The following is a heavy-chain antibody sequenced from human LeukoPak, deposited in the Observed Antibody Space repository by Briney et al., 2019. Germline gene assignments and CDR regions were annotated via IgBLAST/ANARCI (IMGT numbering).Heavy chain of an antibody. D-gene: IGHD4-17*01. CDR3: ARTSGDGDPNHYGMDV. CDR2: IWYDGSNK. J-gene: IGHJ6*04. CDR1: GFTFSHYC. Sequence: PWGSLTLSCASSGFTFSHYCMHGVRQAPGKGLDGVAFIWYDGSNKYYGDSVKGRFNISRDNSKNTLYPQMNSLRAEDTAVYYCARTSGDGDPNHYGMDVWGKGTTVTI. V-gene: IGHV3-33*01.